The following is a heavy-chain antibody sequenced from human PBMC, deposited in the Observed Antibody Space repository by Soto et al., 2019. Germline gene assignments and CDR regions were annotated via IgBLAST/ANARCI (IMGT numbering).Heavy chain of an antibody. Sequence: SVKVSCKASGGTFSSYAISWVRQAPGQGLEWMGGIIPIFGTANYAQKFQGRVTITADESTSTAYMELSSLRSEDTAVYYCARAGLGRGYSYGFEGFDYWGQGTLVTVSS. J-gene: IGHJ4*02. CDR3: ARAGLGRGYSYGFEGFDY. D-gene: IGHD5-18*01. V-gene: IGHV1-69*13. CDR2: IIPIFGTA. CDR1: GGTFSSYA.